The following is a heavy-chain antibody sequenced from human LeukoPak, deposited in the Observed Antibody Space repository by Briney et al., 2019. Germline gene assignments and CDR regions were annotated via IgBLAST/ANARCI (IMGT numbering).Heavy chain of an antibody. D-gene: IGHD4-23*01. CDR3: ARGSPISGGNGCY. CDR2: IWYDGSNK. Sequence: GSLRLSCSASGFTFSSYGMHWVRQAPGKGLGWVAVIWYDGSNKYYADSVKGRFTISRDNSKNTLYLQMNSLRAEDTAVYYCARGSPISGGNGCYWGQGTLVTVSS. CDR1: GFTFSSYG. J-gene: IGHJ4*02. V-gene: IGHV3-33*01.